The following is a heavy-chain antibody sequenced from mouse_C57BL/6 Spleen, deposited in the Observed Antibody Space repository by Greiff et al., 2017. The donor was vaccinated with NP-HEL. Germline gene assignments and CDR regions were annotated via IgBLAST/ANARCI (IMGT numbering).Heavy chain of an antibody. D-gene: IGHD4-1*01. V-gene: IGHV5-17*01. J-gene: IGHJ2*01. Sequence: EVMLVESGGGLVKPGGSLKLSCAASGFTFSDYGMHWVRQAPEKGLEWVAYISSGSSTIYYADTVKGRFTISRAHAKNTLFLQMPSLRSEDTALSYCARTDWESYVDYWGQGTTLTVSS. CDR2: ISSGSSTI. CDR1: GFTFSDYG. CDR3: ARTDWESYVDY.